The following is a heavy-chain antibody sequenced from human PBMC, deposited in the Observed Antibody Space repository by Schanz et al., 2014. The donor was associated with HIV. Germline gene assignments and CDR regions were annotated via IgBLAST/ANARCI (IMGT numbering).Heavy chain of an antibody. CDR2: IVPVLAVA. V-gene: IGHV1-69*01. CDR1: GGTFSSFA. D-gene: IGHD6-6*01. CDR3: ARGAAARHNSYYYDLDV. J-gene: IGHJ6*02. Sequence: QVQLVQSGAEVKKAGSSVKVSCKASGGTFSSFAISWVRQAPGQGLEWMGGIVPVLAVANYAQKFQGRVTITADESTSTGYMEMNRLVSEDTGLYYCARGAAARHNSYYYDLDVWGQGTTVIVSS.